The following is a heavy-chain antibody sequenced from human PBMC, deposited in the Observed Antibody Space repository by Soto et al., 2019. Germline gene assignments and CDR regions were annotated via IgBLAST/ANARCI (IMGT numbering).Heavy chain of an antibody. CDR2: IKGKIDGGTT. CDR1: GFTFTNAW. Sequence: PGGSLRLSCAASGFTFTNAWMNWVRQAPGRGLEWVGRIKGKIDGGTTDYAAPVKGRFTISRDDSKDTMYLQMNSLKIEDTAVYFCTNSSRESSFDYWGQGTQVTVSS. J-gene: IGHJ4*02. CDR3: TNSSRESSFDY. V-gene: IGHV3-15*07. D-gene: IGHD3-10*01.